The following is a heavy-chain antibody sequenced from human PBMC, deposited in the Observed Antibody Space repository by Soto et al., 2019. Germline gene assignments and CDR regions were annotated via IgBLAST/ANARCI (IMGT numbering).Heavy chain of an antibody. Sequence: SVKFSCKSSGGTFSSYAISWVRQAPGQGLEWMGGIIPIFGTANYAQKFQGRVTITADKSTSTAYMELSSLRSEDTAVYYCARLAAAGTWPFDYCGQGIRGTVSS. CDR1: GGTFSSYA. CDR3: ARLAAAGTWPFDY. J-gene: IGHJ4*02. D-gene: IGHD6-13*01. CDR2: IIPIFGTA. V-gene: IGHV1-69*06.